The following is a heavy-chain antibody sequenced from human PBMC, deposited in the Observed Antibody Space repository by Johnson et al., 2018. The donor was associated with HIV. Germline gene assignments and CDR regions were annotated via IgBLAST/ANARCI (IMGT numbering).Heavy chain of an antibody. CDR1: VFTFSSYG. CDR2: ISSSGSTL. J-gene: IGHJ3*02. Sequence: MLLVESGGGVVQPGRSLRLSCTASVFTFSSYGLHWVRQAPGKGLEWFSYISSSGSTLYYADSVKGRFTLSRDNAKNSLYLQMNSLRAEDTAVYYCAREGGAAAPDAFDIWGQGTMVTVSS. V-gene: IGHV3-48*04. CDR3: AREGGAAAPDAFDI. D-gene: IGHD2-2*01.